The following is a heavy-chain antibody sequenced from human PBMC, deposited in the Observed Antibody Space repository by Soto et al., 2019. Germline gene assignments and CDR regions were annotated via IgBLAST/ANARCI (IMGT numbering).Heavy chain of an antibody. J-gene: IGHJ6*02. CDR1: GGSFSCYY. D-gene: IGHD2-2*01. V-gene: IGHV4-34*01. CDR2: INHSGST. Sequence: SETLSLTCAVYGGSFSCYYWSWIRQPPGKGLEWIGEINHSGSTNYNPSLKSRVTISVDTSKNQFSLKLSSVTAADTAVYYCARGQLLPYYYYYGMDVWGQGTTVTVSS. CDR3: ARGQLLPYYYYYGMDV.